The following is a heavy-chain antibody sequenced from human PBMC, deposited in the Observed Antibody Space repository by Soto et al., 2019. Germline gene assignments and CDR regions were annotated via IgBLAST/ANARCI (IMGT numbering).Heavy chain of an antibody. D-gene: IGHD2-8*01. CDR3: ARGVNDDS. V-gene: IGHV1-18*01. Sequence: VKVSCKACVCTFTSYGISWVRQAPGQGLEWMGWISAYNGNTNYAQKLQGRVTMTTDTSTSTAYMELRSLRSDDTAMYFCARGVNDDSWGQGTLVTVSS. J-gene: IGHJ4*02. CDR1: VCTFTSYG. CDR2: ISAYNGNT.